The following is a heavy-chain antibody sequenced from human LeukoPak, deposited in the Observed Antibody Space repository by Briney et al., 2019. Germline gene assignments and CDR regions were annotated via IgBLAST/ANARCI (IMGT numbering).Heavy chain of an antibody. CDR2: ISGSGGST. CDR1: GFTFSSYA. V-gene: IGHV3-23*01. D-gene: IGHD2-2*01. J-gene: IGHJ4*02. Sequence: GGSLRLSCAASGFTFSSYAMSWVRQAPGKGLEWVSAISGSGGSTYYADSVKGRFTISRDNSKNTLYLQMNSLRAEDTAVYYCAKELNIVVVPAATLYTDDYWGQGTLVTVSS. CDR3: AKELNIVVVPAATLYTDDY.